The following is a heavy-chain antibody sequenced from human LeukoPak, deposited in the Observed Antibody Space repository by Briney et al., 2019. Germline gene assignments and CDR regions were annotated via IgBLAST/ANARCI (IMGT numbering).Heavy chain of an antibody. V-gene: IGHV3-21*01. Sequence: PGGSLRLSCAASGFTFSSYSMNWVRQAPGKGLEWVSSISSSSSYIYYADSVKGRFTISTDNAKNSLYLQMNSLRAEDTAVYYCARDHSGWYYFDYWGQGTLVTVSS. CDR1: GFTFSSYS. CDR2: ISSSSSYI. CDR3: ARDHSGWYYFDY. D-gene: IGHD6-19*01. J-gene: IGHJ4*02.